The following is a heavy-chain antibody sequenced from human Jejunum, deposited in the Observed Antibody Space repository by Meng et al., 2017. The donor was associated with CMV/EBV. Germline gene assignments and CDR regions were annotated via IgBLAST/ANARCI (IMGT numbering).Heavy chain of an antibody. D-gene: IGHD2-2*01. CDR1: SSYY. CDR3: ARETVAYCISSSCLDAFDI. J-gene: IGHJ3*02. Sequence: SSYYWAWIRQPPGKGLEWIGSLYYGGDTYYNPSLKSRVTISGDTSKNQFSLKLSSVTAADTAVYYCARETVAYCISSSCLDAFDIWGQGTRVTVSS. V-gene: IGHV4-39*07. CDR2: LYYGGDT.